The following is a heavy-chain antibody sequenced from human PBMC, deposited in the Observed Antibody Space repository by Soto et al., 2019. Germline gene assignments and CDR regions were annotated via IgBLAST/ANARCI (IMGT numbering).Heavy chain of an antibody. Sequence: ASVKVSCKTSGYTFTGHYMHWLRQAPGQGLEWMGWINCNNGNTGYAQKFQGRVTMTRETSISTVYMELSRLRSDDTAVYYCARDNSTGFSDYWGQGTLVTVSS. CDR1: GYTFTGHY. CDR3: ARDNSTGFSDY. V-gene: IGHV1-2*02. D-gene: IGHD2-8*02. J-gene: IGHJ4*02. CDR2: INCNNGNT.